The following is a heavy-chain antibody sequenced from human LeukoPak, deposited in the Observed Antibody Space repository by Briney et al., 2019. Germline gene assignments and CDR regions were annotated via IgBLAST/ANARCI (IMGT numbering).Heavy chain of an antibody. CDR1: GFTFSGFG. CDR3: ARDRHYPAPSTVTTDYYRYMDV. V-gene: IGHV3-48*04. J-gene: IGHJ6*03. CDR2: ISPTSGAI. Sequence: GGSLRLSCAESGFTFSGFGMNWVRQAPGKGLEWVSYISPTSGAIYYSGSVKGRFTVSRDNVKNSLYLQMNSLRVEDTAVYYCARDRHYPAPSTVTTDYYRYMDVWGKGTTVTVSS. D-gene: IGHD4-11*01.